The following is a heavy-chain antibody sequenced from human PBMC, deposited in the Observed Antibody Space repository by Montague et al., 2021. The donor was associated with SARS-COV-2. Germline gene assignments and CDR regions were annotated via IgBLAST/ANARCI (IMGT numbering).Heavy chain of an antibody. CDR3: SRESLHLTGYDNDYFDY. CDR2: IYTSGST. Sequence: IYTSGSTNYNPSLKSLVTISVDTSNNQFSLKLSSVTAADTAVYYCSRESLHLTGYDNDYFDYWGQGTLVTVSS. V-gene: IGHV4-61*02. J-gene: IGHJ4*02. D-gene: IGHD3-9*01.